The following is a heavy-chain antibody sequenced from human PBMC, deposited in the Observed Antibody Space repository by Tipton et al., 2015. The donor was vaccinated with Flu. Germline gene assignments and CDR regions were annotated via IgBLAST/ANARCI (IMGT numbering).Heavy chain of an antibody. CDR3: ARRDYSNYVSEPKSWFDP. Sequence: TLSLTCIVSGGSIRNDKDHWSWIRRPAGKGLEWIGRISGSGSGGTNYNPSLRSRVTMSRDTSKNEFSLKLTSVTAADTAVYYCARRDYSNYVSEPKSWFDPWGQGILVTVSS. CDR2: ISGSGSGGT. J-gene: IGHJ5*02. CDR1: GGSIRNDKDH. V-gene: IGHV4-61*02. D-gene: IGHD4-11*01.